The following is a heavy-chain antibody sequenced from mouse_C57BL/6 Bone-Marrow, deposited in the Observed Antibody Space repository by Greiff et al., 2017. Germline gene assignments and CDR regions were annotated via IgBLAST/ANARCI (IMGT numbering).Heavy chain of an antibody. CDR3: ARGAAVVPYFDY. D-gene: IGHD1-1*01. V-gene: IGHV7-3*01. J-gene: IGHJ2*01. Sequence: EVQGVESGGGLVQPGGSLSLSCAASGFTFTDYYMSWVRQPPGKALEWMGFIRNKANGYTTEYSATVKGRFTISRDNSQSILYLQMNAPRAADGAAYYCARGAAVVPYFDYWGQGTTLTVSS. CDR2: IRNKANGYTT. CDR1: GFTFTDYY.